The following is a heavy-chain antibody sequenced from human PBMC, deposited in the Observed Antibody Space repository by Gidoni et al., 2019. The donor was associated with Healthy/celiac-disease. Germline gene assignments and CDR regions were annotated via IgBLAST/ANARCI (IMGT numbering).Heavy chain of an antibody. V-gene: IGHV3-11*05. Sequence: QVQLVESGGGLVKPGGSLRLSCDASGFTFSDYYMSWIRQAPGKGLEWVSYISSSSSYTNYADSVKGRFTISRDNAKNSLYLQMNSLRAEDTAVYYCAREKTYYDILTGYSPNLGADYWGQGTLVTVSS. J-gene: IGHJ4*02. CDR1: GFTFSDYY. CDR3: AREKTYYDILTGYSPNLGADY. CDR2: ISSSSSYT. D-gene: IGHD3-9*01.